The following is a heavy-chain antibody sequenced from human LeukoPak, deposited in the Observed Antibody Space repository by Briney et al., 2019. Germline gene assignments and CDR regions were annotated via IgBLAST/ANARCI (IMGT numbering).Heavy chain of an antibody. Sequence: SQTLSLTCAISEDSVFSGSAAWNWIRQSPSRGLEWLGRTYYRSKWFNDYALSVKSRITITPDTSRNQFSLQLNSVTPEDTAVYYCARSRAVIARGFDIWGQGTVVTVSS. V-gene: IGHV6-1*01. J-gene: IGHJ3*02. CDR2: TYYRSKWFN. CDR3: ARSRAVIARGFDI. D-gene: IGHD4-11*01. CDR1: EDSVFSGSAA.